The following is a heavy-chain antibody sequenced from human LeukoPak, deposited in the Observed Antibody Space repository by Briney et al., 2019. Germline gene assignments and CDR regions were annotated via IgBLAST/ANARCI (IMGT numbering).Heavy chain of an antibody. Sequence: PGGSLILSCAASGFPVSINYMSRVRQAPGKGLEWVSVIYSHGTTYYADSVKGRFTISRDNSKNTLYLQMNSLRAEDTAVYYCARGLGGVIAALDYWGQGTLVTVSS. V-gene: IGHV3-53*01. J-gene: IGHJ4*02. CDR2: IYSHGTT. CDR3: ARGLGGVIAALDY. CDR1: GFPVSINY. D-gene: IGHD3-16*02.